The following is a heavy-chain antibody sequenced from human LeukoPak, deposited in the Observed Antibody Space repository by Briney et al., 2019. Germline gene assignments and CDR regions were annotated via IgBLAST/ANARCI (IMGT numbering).Heavy chain of an antibody. Sequence: KPSETLSLTCAVYGGSFSGYYWSWIRQPPGKGLEWIGEINHSGSTNYNPSLKSRVTISVDTSKNQFSLKLSSVTAADTAVYYCAAWFGYYYGMDVWGQGTTVTVSS. CDR2: INHSGST. D-gene: IGHD3-10*01. J-gene: IGHJ6*02. CDR3: AAWFGYYYGMDV. CDR1: GGSFSGYY. V-gene: IGHV4-34*01.